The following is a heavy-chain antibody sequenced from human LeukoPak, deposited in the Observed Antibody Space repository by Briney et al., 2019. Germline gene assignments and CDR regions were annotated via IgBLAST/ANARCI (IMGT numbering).Heavy chain of an antibody. Sequence: GASVNVSCKASGGTFSSYAISWVRQAPGQGLEWMGGIIPIFGTANYAQKFQGRVTITADESTSTAYMELSSLRSEDTAVYYCARDGGYCSSTSCYIGHWGQGTLVTVSS. V-gene: IGHV1-69*13. J-gene: IGHJ4*02. D-gene: IGHD2-2*02. CDR3: ARDGGYCSSTSCYIGH. CDR2: IIPIFGTA. CDR1: GGTFSSYA.